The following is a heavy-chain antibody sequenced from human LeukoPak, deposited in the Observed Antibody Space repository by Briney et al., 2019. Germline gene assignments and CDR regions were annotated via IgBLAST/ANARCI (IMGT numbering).Heavy chain of an antibody. Sequence: GGSLRLSCVASGFTFSSYWMHWVRRGQEKGLVWVSRINSDGSSTRHADSVKGRFTISRDNAKNMVYLEMNSLRAEDTAVYYCARDRDGPDYWGQGTLVTVSS. CDR1: GFTFSSYW. V-gene: IGHV3-74*01. D-gene: IGHD5-24*01. CDR3: ARDRDGPDY. J-gene: IGHJ4*02. CDR2: INSDGSST.